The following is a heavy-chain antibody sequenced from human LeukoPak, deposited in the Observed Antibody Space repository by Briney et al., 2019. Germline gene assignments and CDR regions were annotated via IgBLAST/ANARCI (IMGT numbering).Heavy chain of an antibody. V-gene: IGHV3-7*01. CDR1: GFTFSNHW. CDR3: AGVSYYVDDAFDI. CDR2: IKQDGSEK. D-gene: IGHD3-10*01. J-gene: IGHJ3*02. Sequence: GGSLRLSCAASGFTFSNHWMTWVRQAPGKGLEWVANIKQDGSEKYYVDSVKGRVTIPRDNVKSSLYLQMHSLRAEDTAVYYCAGVSYYVDDAFDIWGQGTMVTVSS.